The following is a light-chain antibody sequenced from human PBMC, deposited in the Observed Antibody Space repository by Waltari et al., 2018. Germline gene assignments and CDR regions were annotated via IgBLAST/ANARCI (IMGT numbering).Light chain of an antibody. CDR2: AAS. V-gene: IGKV1-9*01. CDR3: QQLNSYPPWT. J-gene: IGKJ1*01. Sequence: DIQLTQSPSFLSVSVGDRVTITCRASQGISSYLAWYQQKPGKAPKLLIYAASTLQSGVPSRFSGSGSGTEFTLTISSLQPEDFATYYCQQLNSYPPWTFGQGTKVEIK. CDR1: QGISSY.